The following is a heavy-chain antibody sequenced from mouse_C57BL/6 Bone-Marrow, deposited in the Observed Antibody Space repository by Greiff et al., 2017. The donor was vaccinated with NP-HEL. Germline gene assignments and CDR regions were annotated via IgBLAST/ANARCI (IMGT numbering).Heavy chain of an antibody. J-gene: IGHJ3*01. Sequence: VKVVESGAELARPGASVKLSCKASGYTFTSYGISWVKQRTGQGLEWIGEIYPRSGNTYYNEKFKGKATLTADKSSSTAYMELRSLTSEDAAVYFCGPVTGTVAYWGQGTLVTVSA. D-gene: IGHD4-1*01. CDR3: GPVTGTVAY. CDR1: GYTFTSYG. V-gene: IGHV1-81*01. CDR2: IYPRSGNT.